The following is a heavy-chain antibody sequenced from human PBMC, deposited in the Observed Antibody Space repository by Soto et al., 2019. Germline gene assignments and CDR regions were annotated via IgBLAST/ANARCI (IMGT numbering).Heavy chain of an antibody. V-gene: IGHV1-69*13. Sequence: SVKVSCKASGGTFSSYAISWVRQAPGQGLEWMGGIIPIFGTANYAQKFQGRVTITADESTSTAYMELSSLRSEDTAVYYCARRPLTIFGVVIMVDYYGMDVWGQGTTDTVSS. D-gene: IGHD3-3*01. CDR1: GGTFSSYA. CDR3: ARRPLTIFGVVIMVDYYGMDV. CDR2: IIPIFGTA. J-gene: IGHJ6*02.